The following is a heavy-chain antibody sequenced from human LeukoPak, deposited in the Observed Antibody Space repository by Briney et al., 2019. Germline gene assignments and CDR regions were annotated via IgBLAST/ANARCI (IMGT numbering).Heavy chain of an antibody. J-gene: IGHJ3*01. V-gene: IGHV1-46*01. Sequence: ASVKVSCKASGYTFTSYYMHWVRQAPGQGLEWMGIINPSGGSTSYAQKFQGRVTMTRDMSTSTVYMELSSLTSEDTAVYYCARRGLVAGIYDLVYGFDLWGQGTMVTASS. CDR3: ARRGLVAGIYDLVYGFDL. CDR1: GYTFTSYY. D-gene: IGHD3/OR15-3a*01. CDR2: INPSGGST.